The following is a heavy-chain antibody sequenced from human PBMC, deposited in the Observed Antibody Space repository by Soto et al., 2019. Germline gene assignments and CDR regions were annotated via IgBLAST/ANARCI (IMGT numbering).Heavy chain of an antibody. D-gene: IGHD3-22*01. CDR3: ASSYDSSGYGAFDI. J-gene: IGHJ3*02. CDR1: GGSISSSNW. Sequence: SETLSLTCAVSGGSISSSNWWSWVRQPPGKGLEWIGEIYHSGSTNYNPSLKSRVTISVDKSKNQFSLKLSSVTAADTAVYYCASSYDSSGYGAFDIWGQRTMVTVSS. V-gene: IGHV4-4*02. CDR2: IYHSGST.